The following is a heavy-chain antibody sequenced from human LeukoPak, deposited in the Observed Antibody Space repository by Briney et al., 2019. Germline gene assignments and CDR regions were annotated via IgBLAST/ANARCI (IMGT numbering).Heavy chain of an antibody. Sequence: NPSETLSLTCAVYGGSFSGYYWSWIRQPPGKGLEWIGEINHSGSTNYNPSLKSRVTISVDTSKNQFSLKLSSVTAADTAVYYCACWYGDYWGQGTLVTVSS. CDR3: ACWYGDY. CDR2: INHSGST. D-gene: IGHD6-13*01. CDR1: GGSFSGYY. J-gene: IGHJ4*02. V-gene: IGHV4-34*01.